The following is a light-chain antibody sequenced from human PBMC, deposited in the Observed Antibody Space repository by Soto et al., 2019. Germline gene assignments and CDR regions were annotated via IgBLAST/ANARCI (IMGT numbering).Light chain of an antibody. J-gene: IGKJ5*01. CDR1: QSVSSY. Sequence: EIVLTQSPATLSLSPGERATLSCRASQSVSSYLAWYQQKPGQAPRLLIYDASNRAAGIPARFSGSGSGTEFTLTISSLQSEDFAVYYCQQYKNWPPITFGQGTRLE. V-gene: IGKV3-11*01. CDR2: DAS. CDR3: QQYKNWPPIT.